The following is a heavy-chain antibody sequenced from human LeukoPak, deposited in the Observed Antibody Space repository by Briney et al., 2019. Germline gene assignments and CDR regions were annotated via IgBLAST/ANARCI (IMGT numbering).Heavy chain of an antibody. Sequence: SETLSLTCTVSGGSISSSSYYWGWIRQPPGKGLEWIGSMSYSGSTYYNPSLKSRVTIAVETSKTQFSLKLSSVTAADTAVYYCARFYTTSQYGSGYMDVWGKGTTVTVSS. D-gene: IGHD3-10*01. CDR2: MSYSGST. CDR1: GGSISSSSYY. J-gene: IGHJ6*03. CDR3: ARFYTTSQYGSGYMDV. V-gene: IGHV4-39*01.